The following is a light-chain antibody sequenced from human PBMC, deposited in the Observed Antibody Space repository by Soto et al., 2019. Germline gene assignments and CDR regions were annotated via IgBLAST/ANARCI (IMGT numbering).Light chain of an antibody. CDR2: EVN. CDR3: CSYAGSKWV. Sequence: QSALTQPASVSGSPGQSITISCTGTSSNVGSYKLVSWYQQHPGKAPKLMIFEVNKRPSGVSNRFSGSKSGNTASLTISGLQAEDEGDYYCCSYAGSKWVFGGGTKLTVL. V-gene: IGLV2-23*02. J-gene: IGLJ3*02. CDR1: SSNVGSYKL.